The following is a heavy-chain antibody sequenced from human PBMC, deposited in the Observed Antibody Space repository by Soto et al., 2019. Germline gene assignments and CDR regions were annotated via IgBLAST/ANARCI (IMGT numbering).Heavy chain of an antibody. D-gene: IGHD2-8*01. Sequence: EVQLVESGGGLVQPGGSLRLSCAASGFTFSSYSMNWVRQAPGKGLEWVSYISSSSSTIYYADSVKGRFTISGDNAKNSLYLQMNSLRDEDTAVYYCARNPFYCTNGVCYPGNNFDCWGQGTLVTVSS. CDR1: GFTFSSYS. CDR2: ISSSSSTI. J-gene: IGHJ4*02. V-gene: IGHV3-48*02. CDR3: ARNPFYCTNGVCYPGNNFDC.